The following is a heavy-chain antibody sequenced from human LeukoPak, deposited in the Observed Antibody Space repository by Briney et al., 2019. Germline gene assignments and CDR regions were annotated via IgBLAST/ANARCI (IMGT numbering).Heavy chain of an antibody. CDR3: AKDGSDYGSNPADP. CDR1: GFTFSSYA. V-gene: IGHV3-23*01. Sequence: WGSLRLSCAASGFTFSSYAMSWVRQAPGKGLEWVSAISGSGGSTYYADSVKGRFTISRDNSKNTLYLQMNSLRAEDTAVYYCAKDGSDYGSNPADPWGQGTLVTASS. J-gene: IGHJ5*02. CDR2: ISGSGGST. D-gene: IGHD4-23*01.